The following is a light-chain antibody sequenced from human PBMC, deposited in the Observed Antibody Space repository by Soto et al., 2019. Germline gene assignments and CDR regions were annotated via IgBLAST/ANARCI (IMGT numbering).Light chain of an antibody. Sequence: DIQMTQSPSTLSASVGDRVTITCRANQSISSWLAWYQQKPGKAPKLLISEGSSLQSGVPSRFGGSGSGTEFTLTISSRQPDDLATYYCQQYNSSPLTFGGGTKVEIK. J-gene: IGKJ4*01. CDR3: QQYNSSPLT. CDR1: QSISSW. V-gene: IGKV1-5*01. CDR2: EGS.